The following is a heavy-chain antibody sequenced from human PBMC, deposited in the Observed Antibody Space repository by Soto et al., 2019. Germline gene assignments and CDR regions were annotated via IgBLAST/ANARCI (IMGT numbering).Heavy chain of an antibody. CDR3: SRGGTGPFPFAY. Sequence: ASETLSLTCAVYGGSFSGYYWSWIRQLPGKGLEWIGEINHSGSTNYNPSLKSRVAISVDTSKNQFSLKLTSVTAADTAVYYCSRGGTGPFPFAYWGQGTLVTVSS. CDR1: GGSFSGYY. CDR2: INHSGST. D-gene: IGHD3-9*01. V-gene: IGHV4-34*01. J-gene: IGHJ4*02.